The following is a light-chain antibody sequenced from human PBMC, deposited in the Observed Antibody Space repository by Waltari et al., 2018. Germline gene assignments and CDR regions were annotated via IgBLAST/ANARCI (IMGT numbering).Light chain of an antibody. CDR3: QTGGHGTWV. J-gene: IGLJ3*02. V-gene: IGLV4-69*01. CDR2: VNSDGSH. CDR1: SGHITNV. Sequence: QLELTQSPSASASLGASVKLTCTLNSGHITNVVAWHQQQPQKGPRYLMKVNSDGSHSRGDEIPDRFSGSSSGAERYLTISSLQSEDEADYDCQTGGHGTWVFGGGTKLTVL.